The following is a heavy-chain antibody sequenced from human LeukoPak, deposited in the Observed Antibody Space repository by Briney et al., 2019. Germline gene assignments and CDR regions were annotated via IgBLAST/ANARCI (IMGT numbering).Heavy chain of an antibody. CDR3: ARADNWQSGGA. CDR2: IYSDGSYT. V-gene: IGHV3-74*01. CDR1: GFSFSNYW. J-gene: IGHJ5*02. Sequence: PGGSLRLSCVASGFSFSNYWMYWGRQAPGKGLVWVSRIYSDGSYTDYADSAKGRFTISRDNAKDTLYLQMNSLRADDTAVYYCARADNWQSGGAWGQGTLVTVSS. D-gene: IGHD1-1*01.